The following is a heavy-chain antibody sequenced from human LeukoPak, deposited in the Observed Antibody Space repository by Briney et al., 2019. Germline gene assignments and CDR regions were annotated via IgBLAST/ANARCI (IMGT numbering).Heavy chain of an antibody. D-gene: IGHD4-17*01. J-gene: IGHJ4*02. CDR3: AREIHGDRTNFDY. Sequence: ETLSLTCAVYGGSFSAYHWSWVRQAPGKGLEWVSAISGSGGSTYYADSVKGRFTISRDNSKNTLYLQMNSLRAEDTAVYYCAREIHGDRTNFDYWGQGTLVTVSS. CDR2: ISGSGGST. V-gene: IGHV3-23*01. CDR1: GGSFSAYH.